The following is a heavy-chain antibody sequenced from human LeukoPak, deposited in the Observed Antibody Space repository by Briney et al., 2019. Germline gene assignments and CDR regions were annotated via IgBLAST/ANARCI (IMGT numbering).Heavy chain of an antibody. CDR1: GGSFSGYY. V-gene: IGHV4-34*01. CDR2: INHSGST. D-gene: IGHD3-22*01. Sequence: SETLSLTCAVYGGSFSGYYWSWIRQPPGKGLEWIGEINHSGSTNYNPSLKSRVTISVDTSKNQFSLKLSSVTAADTAVYYCARGGYYYDSSARAQYYFDYWGQGTLVTVSS. J-gene: IGHJ4*02. CDR3: ARGGYYYDSSARAQYYFDY.